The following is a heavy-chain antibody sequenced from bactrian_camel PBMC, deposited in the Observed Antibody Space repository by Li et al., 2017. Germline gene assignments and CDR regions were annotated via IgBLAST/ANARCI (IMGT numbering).Heavy chain of an antibody. CDR2: IYTSGPPT. D-gene: IGHD1*01. J-gene: IGHJ4*01. CDR3: AAPGFADDCYPGSDEYNY. CDR1: GYTFNT. V-gene: IGHV3S31*01. Sequence: DVQLVESGGGSALAGGSVRLSCAASGYTFNTYSWFRQAPGKGRKAVAAIYTSGPPTYYVASVKDRFTISRDNANTLYLQMNSLKPEDTGTYYCAAPGFADDCYPGSDEYNYWDKGTQVTVS.